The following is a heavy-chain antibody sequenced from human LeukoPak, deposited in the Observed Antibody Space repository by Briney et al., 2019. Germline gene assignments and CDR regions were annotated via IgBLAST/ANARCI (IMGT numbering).Heavy chain of an antibody. D-gene: IGHD1-26*01. CDR2: IYYDGST. CDR3: ARSRRELDI. V-gene: IGHV4-59*12. J-gene: IGHJ3*02. Sequence: SETLSLTCTVSGGSIRSYYWTWIRQPPGKGLEWIGYIYYDGSTNYNPSLKSRVTMSVDTSKNQFSLKLSSVTAADTAVYYCARSRRELDIWGQGTMVTVSS. CDR1: GGSIRSYY.